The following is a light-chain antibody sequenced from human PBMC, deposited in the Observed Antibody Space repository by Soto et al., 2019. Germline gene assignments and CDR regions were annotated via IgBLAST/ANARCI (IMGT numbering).Light chain of an antibody. V-gene: IGKV1-39*02. CDR3: QKYTSYSWT. Sequence: DIQMTQSPSALSASVGDRVTITRRASQSISSYLHWYPHNPGKATEVLIPTASSLQRGVPSRVRGSGSETDLPLPISTLQPEDFGTYYCQKYTSYSWTFGQGTRVDI. CDR2: TAS. J-gene: IGKJ1*01. CDR1: QSISSY.